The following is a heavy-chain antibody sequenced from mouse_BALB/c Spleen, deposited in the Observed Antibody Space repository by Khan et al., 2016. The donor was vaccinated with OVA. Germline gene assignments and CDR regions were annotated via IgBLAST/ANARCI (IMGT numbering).Heavy chain of an antibody. CDR1: GYTFSAYW. CDR3: VREGDYGSRRAWLAY. D-gene: IGHD1-1*01. V-gene: IGHV1-80*01. J-gene: IGHJ3*01. Sequence: QVQLKESGAELVRPGSSVKISCKASGYTFSAYWMNWVKQRPGQGLEWIGQIYPGDGNTYYNGKFKGKATLTADKSSSTAYMQLTSLTSEDSAVYFCVREGDYGSRRAWLAYWGQGTLVTVSA. CDR2: IYPGDGNT.